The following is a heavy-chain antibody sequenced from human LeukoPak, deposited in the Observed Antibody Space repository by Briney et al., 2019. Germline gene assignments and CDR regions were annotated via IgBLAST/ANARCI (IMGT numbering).Heavy chain of an antibody. V-gene: IGHV3-23*01. CDR2: ISGSGGST. J-gene: IGHJ4*02. Sequence: GRSMTLSCPVSGLTFSSYAMSWDRQPPGKVREWVSAISGSGGSTYYADSVKGRFTISRDNSKNTLYLQMNSLRAEDTAVYYCAKSLGVVRGVYLWGQGTLVTVSS. CDR3: AKSLGVVRGVYL. D-gene: IGHD3-10*01. CDR1: GLTFSSYA.